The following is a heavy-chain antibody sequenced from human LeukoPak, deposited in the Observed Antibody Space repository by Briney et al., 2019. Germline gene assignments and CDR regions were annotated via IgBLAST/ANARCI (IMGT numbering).Heavy chain of an antibody. D-gene: IGHD3-22*01. V-gene: IGHV3-30-3*01. CDR1: GSTYSNYA. CDR2: ISYDESNK. CDR3: ASSGYYYGSFDY. Sequence: GGSLRLSCAASGSTYSNYAMHWVRQAPGKGLEWVAIISYDESNKYYADPVKGRFTISRDNSKNTLYLQMNSLRAEDTAVYYCASSGYYYGSFDYWGQGTLVTVSS. J-gene: IGHJ4*02.